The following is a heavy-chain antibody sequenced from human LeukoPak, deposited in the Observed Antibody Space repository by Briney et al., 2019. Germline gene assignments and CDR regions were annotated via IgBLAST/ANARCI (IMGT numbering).Heavy chain of an antibody. Sequence: GGSLRLSCAASGFTFSSYAMSWVRQAPGKGLKWVSAISGSGGSTYYADSVKGRFTISRDNSKNTLYLQMNSLRAEDTAVYYCARPGRYCSSTSCYPIWGQGTLVTLSS. V-gene: IGHV3-23*01. CDR3: ARPGRYCSSTSCYPI. D-gene: IGHD2-2*01. CDR1: GFTFSSYA. J-gene: IGHJ4*02. CDR2: ISGSGGST.